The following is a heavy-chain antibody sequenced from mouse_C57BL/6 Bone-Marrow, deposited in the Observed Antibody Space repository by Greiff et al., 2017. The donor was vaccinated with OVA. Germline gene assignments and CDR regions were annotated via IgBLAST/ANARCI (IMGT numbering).Heavy chain of an antibody. CDR2: INPYNGGT. CDR1: GYTFTDYY. J-gene: IGHJ4*01. Sequence: EVQLQQSGPVLVKPGASVKMSCKASGYTFTDYYMNWVKQSHGKSLEWIGVINPYNGGTSYNQKFKGKATLTVDKSSSTAYMELNSLTSEDSAVYYCARVGFGFYAMDYWGQGTSVTVSS. D-gene: IGHD1-2*01. V-gene: IGHV1-19*01. CDR3: ARVGFGFYAMDY.